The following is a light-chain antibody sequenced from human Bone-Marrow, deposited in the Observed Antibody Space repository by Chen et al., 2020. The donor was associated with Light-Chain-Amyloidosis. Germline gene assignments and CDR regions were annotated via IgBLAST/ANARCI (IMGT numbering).Light chain of an antibody. CDR2: AAS. CDR1: QGIRNE. V-gene: IGKV1-17*01. J-gene: IGKJ4*01. Sequence: DIQMTQSPSSLSASVGDGVTITCRASQGIRNELGWYQPKPGKAPKRLIHAASSLQSGVPSRFSGSGSGTEFTLTISSLQPEDFATYYGLQHNTCPLGFGGGTKVEIK. CDR3: LQHNTCPLG.